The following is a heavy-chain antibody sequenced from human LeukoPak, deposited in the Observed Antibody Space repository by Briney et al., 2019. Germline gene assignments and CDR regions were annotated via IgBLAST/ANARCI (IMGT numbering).Heavy chain of an antibody. CDR3: AKGSTTYYYGSGSDY. D-gene: IGHD3-10*01. J-gene: IGHJ4*02. V-gene: IGHV3-23*01. CDR1: GFTFSSYG. Sequence: GGSLRLSCAASGFTFSSYGMSWVRQAPGKGLEWVSAISGSGGSTYYADSVKGRFTISRDNSKNTLYLQMNSLRAEDTAVYYCAKGSTTYYYGSGSDYWGQGTLVTVSS. CDR2: ISGSGGST.